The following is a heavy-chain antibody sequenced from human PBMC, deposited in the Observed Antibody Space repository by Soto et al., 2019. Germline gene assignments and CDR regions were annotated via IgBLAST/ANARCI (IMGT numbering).Heavy chain of an antibody. J-gene: IGHJ4*02. CDR3: ARDRGYSGYHFDY. V-gene: IGHV3-33*01. CDR2: IWYDGSNK. CDR1: GFTFSSYG. Sequence: GGSLRLSCAASGFTFSSYGMHWVRQAPGKGLEWVAVIWYDGSNKYYADSVKGRFTISRDNSKNTLYLQMNSLRAEDTAVYYCARDRGYSGYHFDYWGQGTLVTVSS. D-gene: IGHD5-12*01.